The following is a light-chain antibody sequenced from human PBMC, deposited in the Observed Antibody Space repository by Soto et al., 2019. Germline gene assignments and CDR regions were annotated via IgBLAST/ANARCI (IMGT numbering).Light chain of an antibody. Sequence: EIVMTQSPATLSVSPVERATLSCRASQSVSSNLAWYQQKPGQAPRLLIYGASTRATGIPARFSGSGSGTEFTLTISSLQSEDFAVYYCQQYNNWPTCGQGTKVDI. J-gene: IGKJ1*01. V-gene: IGKV3-15*01. CDR2: GAS. CDR1: QSVSSN. CDR3: QQYNNWPT.